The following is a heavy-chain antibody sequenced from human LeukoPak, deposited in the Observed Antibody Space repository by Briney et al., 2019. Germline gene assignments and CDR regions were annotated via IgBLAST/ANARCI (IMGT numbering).Heavy chain of an antibody. Sequence: PGGSLRLSCAASGFTVSRNYMSWVRQAPGKGLEWVSVFYNGVNTHYADSVKGRFTISRDNSKNTVSLQMNSLRGEDTAVYYCAKDVRVGGGGMDVWGQGTPVTVSS. D-gene: IGHD1-26*01. CDR3: AKDVRVGGGGMDV. CDR2: FYNGVNT. J-gene: IGHJ6*02. V-gene: IGHV3-53*01. CDR1: GFTVSRNY.